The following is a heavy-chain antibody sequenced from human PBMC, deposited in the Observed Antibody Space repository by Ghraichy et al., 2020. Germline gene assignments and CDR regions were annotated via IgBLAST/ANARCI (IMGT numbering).Heavy chain of an antibody. CDR3: VRLWYCSGGSCYDY. D-gene: IGHD2-15*01. CDR2: INSDGSGT. J-gene: IGHJ4*02. Sequence: GSLRLSCAASGFTFSTYWMHWVRQVPGKGLVWVSRINSDGSGTTYADSVKGRFTISRDNANNTLYLQMNSLRAEDTAVYYCVRLWYCSGGSCYDYWGQGTLVTVSA. V-gene: IGHV3-74*01. CDR1: GFTFSTYW.